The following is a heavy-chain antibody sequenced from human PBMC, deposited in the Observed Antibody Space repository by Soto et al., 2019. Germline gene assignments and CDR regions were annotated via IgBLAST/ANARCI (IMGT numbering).Heavy chain of an antibody. CDR2: IIPTFGTP. Sequence: SVKVSCKASGGTFSSYEISWVRQAPGQGLEWMGGIIPTFGTPNYAQNFQGRVTITADESKNTLYLQMNSLRAEDTAVYYCARSPNIVASHDYWGQGTPVTVSS. V-gene: IGHV1-69*13. J-gene: IGHJ4*02. D-gene: IGHD5-12*01. CDR3: ARSPNIVASHDY. CDR1: GGTFSSYE.